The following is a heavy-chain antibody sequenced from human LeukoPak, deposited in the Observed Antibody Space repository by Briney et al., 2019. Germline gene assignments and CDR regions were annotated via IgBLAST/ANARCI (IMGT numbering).Heavy chain of an antibody. CDR3: ARDRTVEAFDI. V-gene: IGHV4-39*02. D-gene: IGHD5-24*01. CDR2: IYYSGST. Sequence: SETLSLTCTVSGVSISSSSYYWGWIRQPPGKGLEWIGSIYYSGSTYYNPSLKSRVTISVDTSKNQFSLKLSSVTAADTAVYYCARDRTVEAFDIWGQGTMVTVSS. J-gene: IGHJ3*02. CDR1: GVSISSSSYY.